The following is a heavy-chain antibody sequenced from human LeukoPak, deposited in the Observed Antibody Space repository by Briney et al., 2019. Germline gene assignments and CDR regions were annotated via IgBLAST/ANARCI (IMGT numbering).Heavy chain of an antibody. CDR2: VSFDGDNK. CDR1: GFTFSSYA. CDR3: ARDWTLNY. J-gene: IGHJ4*02. Sequence: GGSLRLSCAASGFTFSSYAMHWVRQAPGKGLEWVAVVSFDGDNKYYADSVKDRFTISRDNSQNTLYLQLNSLRAEDTAVYYCARDWTLNYWGQGTLVTASS. D-gene: IGHD3/OR15-3a*01. V-gene: IGHV3-30-3*01.